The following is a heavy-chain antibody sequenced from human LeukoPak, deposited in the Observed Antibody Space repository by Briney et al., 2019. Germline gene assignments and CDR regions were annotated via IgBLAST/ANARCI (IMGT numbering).Heavy chain of an antibody. D-gene: IGHD4-11*01. CDR3: ATMTTVTREGNY. V-gene: IGHV1-3*01. Sequence: ASVKVSCKASGYTFTSYGISWVRQAPGQGLEWMGWINVGNGNTKYSQKFQGRVTITRDTSASTAYMELSSLRSEDTAVYYCATMTTVTREGNYWGQGTLVTVSS. CDR2: INVGNGNT. CDR1: GYTFTSYG. J-gene: IGHJ4*02.